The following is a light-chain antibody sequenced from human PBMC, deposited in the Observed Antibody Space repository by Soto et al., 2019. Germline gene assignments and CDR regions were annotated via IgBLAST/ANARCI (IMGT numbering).Light chain of an antibody. Sequence: EIVLTQSPGTLSLSPWERATLSCMASQSVSSNLAWYQQKPGQAPRLLIYGASTRATGIPARFSGSGSGTEFTLTISSLQSEDFAVYYCQQYNNWPWTFGQGTKVDI. CDR1: QSVSSN. CDR3: QQYNNWPWT. CDR2: GAS. V-gene: IGKV3-15*01. J-gene: IGKJ1*01.